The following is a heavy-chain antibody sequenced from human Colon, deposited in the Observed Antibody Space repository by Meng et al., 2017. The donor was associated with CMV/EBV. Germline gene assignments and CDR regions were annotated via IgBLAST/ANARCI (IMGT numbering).Heavy chain of an antibody. CDR1: GSISSGDYY. CDR3: ARDNIMRGYSLSWFDP. J-gene: IGHJ5*02. D-gene: IGHD3-22*01. Sequence: GSISSGDYYWSWVRQRPGKGLEWIGYIYYSGSTCYNPSLKSRVTISVDTSKNKFSLKLSSVTTADTAVYYCARDNIMRGYSLSWFDPWGQGTLVTVSS. V-gene: IGHV4-30-4*01. CDR2: IYYSGST.